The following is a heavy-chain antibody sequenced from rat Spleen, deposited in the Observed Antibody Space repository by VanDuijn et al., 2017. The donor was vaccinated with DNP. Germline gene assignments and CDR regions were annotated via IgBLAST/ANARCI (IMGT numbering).Heavy chain of an antibody. Sequence: EVRLVESGGGLVQPGRSLKLSCTASGFSFNNHGLAWVRQAPTKGLEWVATILYDGGRTYYRNSVKGRFTISRDNAKSTLYLQMDSLRSEDTATYYCTTFEGRDAWGQGTSVTVSS. D-gene: IGHD1-11*01. CDR1: GFSFNNHG. V-gene: IGHV5-29*01. CDR3: TTFEGRDA. J-gene: IGHJ4*01. CDR2: ILYDGGRT.